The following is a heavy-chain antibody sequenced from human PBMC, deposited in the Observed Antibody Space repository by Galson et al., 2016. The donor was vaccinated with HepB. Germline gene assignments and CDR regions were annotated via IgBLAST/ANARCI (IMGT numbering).Heavy chain of an antibody. CDR2: IPSNGDTV. D-gene: IGHD3-22*01. J-gene: IGHJ4*02. CDR3: ANSYYDHHYYFDQ. V-gene: IGHV3-11*01. Sequence: SLRLSCAASGFTFSTFSMSWVRQAPGKGLEWIAYIPSNGDTVYSADPVKGRFAISRDNTKNSLFLQMNSLRADDTALYRCANSYYDHHYYFDQWGQGSLVTVSA. CDR1: GFTFSTFS.